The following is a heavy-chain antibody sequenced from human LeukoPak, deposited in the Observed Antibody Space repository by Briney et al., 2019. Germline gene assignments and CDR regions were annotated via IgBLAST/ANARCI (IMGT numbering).Heavy chain of an antibody. CDR1: GGTFNNSA. J-gene: IGHJ5*02. Sequence: SVKVSCKTSGGTFNNSAISWVRQAPGQGLERLGGIMPLFGTAGYAQKFQGRVTITKDESTRTVYLELTSLTSDDTAVYYCARDVHGDYGSGWFDPWGQGTLVSVSS. V-gene: IGHV1-69*05. D-gene: IGHD4-17*01. CDR2: IMPLFGTA. CDR3: ARDVHGDYGSGWFDP.